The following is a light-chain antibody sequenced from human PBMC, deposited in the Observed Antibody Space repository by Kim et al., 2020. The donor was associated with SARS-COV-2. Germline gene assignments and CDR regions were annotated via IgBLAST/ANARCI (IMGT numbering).Light chain of an antibody. CDR1: SSNIGDNF. CDR3: GTWDSGLSAGV. Sequence: QSVLTQPPSVSAAPGQKVTISCSGSSSNIGDNFVSWYQQFPGTAPKLLIYDNDKRPSGIPDRFTASKSGTSATLGITGLQTGDEADYYCGTWDSGLSAGVFGGGTQLTVL. CDR2: DND. J-gene: IGLJ3*02. V-gene: IGLV1-51*01.